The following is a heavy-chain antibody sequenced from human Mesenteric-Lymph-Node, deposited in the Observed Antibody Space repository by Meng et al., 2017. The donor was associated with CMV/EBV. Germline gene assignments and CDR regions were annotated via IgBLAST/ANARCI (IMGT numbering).Heavy chain of an antibody. CDR2: INPNSGVS. V-gene: IGHV1-2*06. CDR3: ARDNVNPEGFDP. D-gene: IGHD2/OR15-2a*01. Sequence: QVQLVQSRAEVGKPGASVMVSCKASGYTCSDFYIHWVRQAPGQGLEWMGRINPNSGVSNSAQNFQVRVTMTRETSISTAYMELGRLTSDDTAVYYCARDNVNPEGFDPWGQGTLVTVSS. CDR1: GYTCSDFY. J-gene: IGHJ5*02.